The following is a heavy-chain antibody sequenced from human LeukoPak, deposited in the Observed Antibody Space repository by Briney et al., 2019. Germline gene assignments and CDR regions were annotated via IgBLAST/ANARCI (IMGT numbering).Heavy chain of an antibody. J-gene: IGHJ4*02. Sequence: GGSLRPACAVSRFTFGSYVMHCVRQAPGKGLEWVAVISYVGSDNYYADSVKGRFTISRDNSKNPLYLQMDCVRAEETGVYYCAKDPRRYSRTGGYFDYWGQGTLVTVSS. V-gene: IGHV3-30*18. CDR1: RFTFGSYV. CDR2: ISYVGSDN. CDR3: AKDPRRYSRTGGYFDY. D-gene: IGHD6-13*01.